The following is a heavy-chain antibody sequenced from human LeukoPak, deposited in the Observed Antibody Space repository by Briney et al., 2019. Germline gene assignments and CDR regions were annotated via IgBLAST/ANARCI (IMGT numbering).Heavy chain of an antibody. CDR2: ISSNGGST. CDR3: ARAHCTNGVCYIGLLDY. CDR1: GFTFSSYS. D-gene: IGHD2-8*01. Sequence: GGSLRLPCAASGFTFSSYSMHWVRQAPGKGLEYVSAISSNGGSTYYADSVKGRFTISRDNSKNTLYLQMGSLRAEDMAVYYCARAHCTNGVCYIGLLDYWGQGTLATVSS. J-gene: IGHJ4*02. V-gene: IGHV3-64*02.